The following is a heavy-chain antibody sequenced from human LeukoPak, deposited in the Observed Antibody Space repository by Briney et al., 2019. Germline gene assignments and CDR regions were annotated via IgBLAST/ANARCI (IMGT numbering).Heavy chain of an antibody. J-gene: IGHJ5*02. CDR1: AYSLSNGFV. Sequence: SETLSLTCTVSAYSLSNGFVWGWIRQPPGKGLEWIARIYHSGTTYYNPSLKSRVTMSVDTSKNQFSLRLSSVTAADTAVYYCTRLSHVAGAPKVSWFDPWGQGTLVTVSS. D-gene: IGHD1-26*01. CDR2: IYHSGTT. V-gene: IGHV4-38-2*02. CDR3: TRLSHVAGAPKVSWFDP.